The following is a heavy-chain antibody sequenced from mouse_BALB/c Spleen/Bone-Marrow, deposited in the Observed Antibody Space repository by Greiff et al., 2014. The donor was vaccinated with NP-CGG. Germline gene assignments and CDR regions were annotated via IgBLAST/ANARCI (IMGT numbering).Heavy chain of an antibody. CDR2: IWADGST. CDR3: ARITTATGAMDY. Sequence: QGQLKESGPGLVAPSQSLSITCTVSGVLFNNYGVNWGRQPPGKGLEWLGVIWADGSTNYNSALMSRLSISKDNSKSQVFFKMNSLQTDDTAMYYCARITTATGAMDYWGQGTSVTVSS. D-gene: IGHD1-2*01. V-gene: IGHV2-9*02. J-gene: IGHJ4*01. CDR1: GVLFNNYG.